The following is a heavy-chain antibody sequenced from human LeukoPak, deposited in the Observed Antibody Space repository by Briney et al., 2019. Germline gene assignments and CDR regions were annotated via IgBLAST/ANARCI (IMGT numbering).Heavy chain of an antibody. D-gene: IGHD3-10*01. CDR3: ARPRFPYYRLSGTDYYYMDV. J-gene: IGHJ6*03. CDR2: ISAYNGNT. CDR1: GYTFTSYG. V-gene: IGHV1-18*01. Sequence: GASVKVSCKASGYTFTSYGISWVRQAPGQGLEWMGWISAYNGNTNYAQKLQGRVTMTTDTSTSTAYMELRSLRSDDTAVYYCARPRFPYYRLSGTDYYYMDVWGEGTTVTVSS.